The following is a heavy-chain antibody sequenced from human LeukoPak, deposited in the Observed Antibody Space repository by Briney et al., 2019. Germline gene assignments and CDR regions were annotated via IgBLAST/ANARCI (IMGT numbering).Heavy chain of an antibody. CDR3: TRVLGIVPYYFDY. CDR1: GVSISNYY. J-gene: IGHJ4*02. Sequence: SETLSLTCTVSGVSISNYYLNWIRQPPGKGLEWIGYFYYGAFTSYNRSLKSRVTMSGDTSKNQVSLKLNSVTAADTAVYYCTRVLGIVPYYFDYWGQGTLVTVSS. D-gene: IGHD2-8*01. CDR2: FYYGAFT. V-gene: IGHV4-59*01.